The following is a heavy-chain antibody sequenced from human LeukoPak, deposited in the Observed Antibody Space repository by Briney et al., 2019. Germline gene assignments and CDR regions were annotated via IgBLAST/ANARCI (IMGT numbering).Heavy chain of an antibody. J-gene: IGHJ6*03. Sequence: GGSLRLSCAASGFTFSSYSMNWVRQAPGKGLEWVSSISSSSSYIYYADSVKGRFTISRDNAKNSLYLQMNSLRAEDTAVYYCASLATVVTPPYYYYYYYMDVWGKGTTVTVSS. CDR3: ASLATVVTPPYYYYYYYMDV. V-gene: IGHV3-21*01. CDR2: ISSSSSYI. CDR1: GFTFSSYS. D-gene: IGHD4-23*01.